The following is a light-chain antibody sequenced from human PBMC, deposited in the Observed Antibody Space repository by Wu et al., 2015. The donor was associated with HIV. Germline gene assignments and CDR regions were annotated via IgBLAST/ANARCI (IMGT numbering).Light chain of an antibody. CDR1: QSVSNNY. CDR2: GAS. V-gene: IGKV3-20*01. CDR3: QQYGSSPVT. J-gene: IGKJ1*01. Sequence: EIVLTQSPGTLSLSPGERATLSCRASQSVSNNYVAWYQQKAGQAPRLLIYGASNRATGVPDRFSGSGSGTVFTLTISRLEPEDLAVFYCQQYGSSPVTFGLGTKVEIK.